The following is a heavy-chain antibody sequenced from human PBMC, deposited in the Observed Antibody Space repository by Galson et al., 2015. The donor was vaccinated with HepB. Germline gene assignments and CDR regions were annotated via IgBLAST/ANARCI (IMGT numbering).Heavy chain of an antibody. CDR2: VSSSSIYK. J-gene: IGHJ4*02. Sequence: SLRLSCAASGFTFSTYSLNWVRQAPGKGLEWVSAVSSSSIYKYYADSVKGQFTISRDNAKSSLYVQMNNLRVEDTTVYYCARGRGDIGGYYAFDYWGKGALVTVSS. V-gene: IGHV3-21*06. D-gene: IGHD3-22*01. CDR3: ARGRGDIGGYYAFDY. CDR1: GFTFSTYS.